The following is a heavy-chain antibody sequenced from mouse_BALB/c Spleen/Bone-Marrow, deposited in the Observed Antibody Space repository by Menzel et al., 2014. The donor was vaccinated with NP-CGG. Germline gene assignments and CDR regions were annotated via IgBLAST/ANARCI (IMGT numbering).Heavy chain of an antibody. Sequence: LQQPGSELVRPGASVKLSCKASGYTFTSYWVHWVEQRPGQGLEWIGNIYPGSGSPNYDERFKSKATLTVDTSSSTAYMQLSSLTSEDSAVYYCTIYAFAYWGQGTLVTVSA. V-gene: IGHV1S22*01. J-gene: IGHJ3*01. D-gene: IGHD2-12*01. CDR3: TIYAFAY. CDR1: GYTFTSYW. CDR2: IYPGSGSP.